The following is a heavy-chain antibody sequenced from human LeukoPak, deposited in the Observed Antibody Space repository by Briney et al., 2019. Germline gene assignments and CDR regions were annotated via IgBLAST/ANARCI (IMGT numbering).Heavy chain of an antibody. V-gene: IGHV1-2*02. Sequence: GASVKVSCKASGYTFTGYYMHWVRQAPGQGLEWMGWINPNSGGTNYAQKFQGRVTMTRDTSISTAYMELSRLRSDDTAVYYCARDQAFGGVIVSYQTFSYWGQGTLVTVSS. CDR2: INPNSGGT. CDR1: GYTFTGYY. J-gene: IGHJ4*02. CDR3: ARDQAFGGVIVSYQTFSY. D-gene: IGHD3-16*02.